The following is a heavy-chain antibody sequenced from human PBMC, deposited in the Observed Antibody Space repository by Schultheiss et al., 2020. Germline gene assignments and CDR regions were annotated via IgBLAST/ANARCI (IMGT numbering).Heavy chain of an antibody. CDR2: ISYDGSNK. V-gene: IGHV3-30-3*01. Sequence: GESLKISCAASGFTFSSYAMHWVRQAPGKGLEWVAVISYDGSNKYYADSVKGRFTISRDNSKNTVYLQMNSLRAEDTAVYYCAREYYYYMDVWGKGTTVTVSS. J-gene: IGHJ6*03. CDR1: GFTFSSYA. CDR3: AREYYYYMDV.